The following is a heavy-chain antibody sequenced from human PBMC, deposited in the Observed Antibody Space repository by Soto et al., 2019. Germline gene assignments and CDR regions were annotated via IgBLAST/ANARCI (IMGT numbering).Heavy chain of an antibody. CDR1: GFTFSSYG. CDR3: AKDFRSYLLYFDY. J-gene: IGHJ4*02. Sequence: GALRLSCAASGFTFSSYGMHWVRQAPGKGLEWVAVISYDGSNKYYADSVKGRFTISRDNSKNTLYLQMNSLRAEDTAVYYCAKDFRSYLLYFDYWGQGT. V-gene: IGHV3-30*18. CDR2: ISYDGSNK. D-gene: IGHD1-26*01.